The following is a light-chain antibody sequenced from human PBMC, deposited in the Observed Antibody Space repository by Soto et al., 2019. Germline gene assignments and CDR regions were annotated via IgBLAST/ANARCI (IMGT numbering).Light chain of an antibody. CDR3: QQYYQWGLS. Sequence: AMTQSPANLSVSPGEGVTLSCRASQNVATNLAWYQQKPGQAPRLLIYASSTRATGIPATFSGSGSGTQFSLTISSLQSEDSAVYYCQQYYQWGLSFGGGTKV. V-gene: IGKV3D-15*01. J-gene: IGKJ4*01. CDR2: ASS. CDR1: QNVATN.